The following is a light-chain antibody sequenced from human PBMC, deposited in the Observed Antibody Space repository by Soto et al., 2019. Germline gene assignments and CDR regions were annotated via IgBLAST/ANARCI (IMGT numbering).Light chain of an antibody. V-gene: IGKV1-5*03. J-gene: IGKJ5*01. CDR2: RAS. Sequence: DIQMTQSPSTLSASVGDRVTITCRASQSISYWLAWYQQKPGKAPKVLICRASSLESGVPSRFSGSGSGTEFTLTISSLQPDDVATYYCQHYNSYPITFGQGTRLET. CDR3: QHYNSYPIT. CDR1: QSISYW.